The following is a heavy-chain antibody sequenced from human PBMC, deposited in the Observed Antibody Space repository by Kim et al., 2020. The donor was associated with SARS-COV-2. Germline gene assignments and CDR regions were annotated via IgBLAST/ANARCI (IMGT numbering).Heavy chain of an antibody. Sequence: GGSLRLSCAASGFTFSSYAMSWVRQAPGKGLEWVSTISGSGGSIYYADSVKGRFTISRDNSKNTLYLQMNSLRAEDTAVYYCAKDLVGMVTDFDNWGQGTLVTVSS. V-gene: IGHV3-23*01. CDR1: GFTFSSYA. J-gene: IGHJ4*01. CDR2: ISGSGGSI. D-gene: IGHD3-3*01. CDR3: AKDLVGMVTDFDN.